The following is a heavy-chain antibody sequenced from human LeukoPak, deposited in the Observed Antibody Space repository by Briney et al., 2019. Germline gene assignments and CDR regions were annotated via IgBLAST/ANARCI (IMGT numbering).Heavy chain of an antibody. CDR3: ATSNWGSYYYYMDV. J-gene: IGHJ6*03. CDR1: GGSISSSSYY. CDR2: IYYSGST. D-gene: IGHD7-27*01. V-gene: IGHV4-39*07. Sequence: PSETLSLTCTVSGGSISSSSYYWGWIRQPPGKGLEWIGSIYYSGSTYYNPSLKSRVTISEDTSKNQFSLKLSSVTAADTAVYYCATSNWGSYYYYMDVWGKGTTVTVSS.